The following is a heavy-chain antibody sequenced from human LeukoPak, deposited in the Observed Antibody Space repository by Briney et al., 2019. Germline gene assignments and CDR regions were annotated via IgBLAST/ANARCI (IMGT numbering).Heavy chain of an antibody. V-gene: IGHV3-23*01. CDR3: AKVRITGPNRGYYFDY. Sequence: PGGSLRLSCAASGFTFNNAWMSWVRQAPGKGLEWVSAISGSGGSTYYADSVKGRFTISRDNSKNTLYLQMNSLRAEDTAVYYCAKVRITGPNRGYYFDYWGQGTLVTVSS. D-gene: IGHD1/OR15-1a*01. J-gene: IGHJ4*02. CDR2: ISGSGGST. CDR1: GFTFNNAW.